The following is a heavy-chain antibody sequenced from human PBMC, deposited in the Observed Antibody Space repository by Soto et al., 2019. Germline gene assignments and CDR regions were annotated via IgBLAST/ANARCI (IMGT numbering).Heavy chain of an antibody. CDR1: GFTFDGYT. J-gene: IGHJ4*02. CDR3: ANAAFRRYCSGGSGYSYFDY. Sequence: GGSLRLSCAASGFTFDGYTMHWVRQAPGQGLEWVSLISWNGTTTYYADSLQGRFTISRHNSKSSLYLQMNILRTDDTALYYFANAAFRRYCSGGSGYSYFDYWGQGTLVTVSS. D-gene: IGHD2-15*01. V-gene: IGHV3-43*01. CDR2: ISWNGTTT.